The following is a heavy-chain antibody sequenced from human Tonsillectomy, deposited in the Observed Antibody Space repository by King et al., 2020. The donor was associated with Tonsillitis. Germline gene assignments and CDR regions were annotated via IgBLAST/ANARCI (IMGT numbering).Heavy chain of an antibody. V-gene: IGHV4-59*08. J-gene: IGHJ4*02. CDR3: ASSEPPSAEWRHVDY. CDR2: IYYSGST. D-gene: IGHD1-14*01. Sequence: QVQLQESGPGLVKPSETLSLTCSVSGGSISSYYWSWIRQPPGKGLEWIGYIYYSGSTKYNPSLKSRVTISVDTSKNQFSLKLSSVTAADTAVYYCASSEPPSAEWRHVDYWGQGTLVTVSS. CDR1: GGSISSYY.